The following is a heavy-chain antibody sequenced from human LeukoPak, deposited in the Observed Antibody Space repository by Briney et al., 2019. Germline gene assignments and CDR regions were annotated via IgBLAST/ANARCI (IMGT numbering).Heavy chain of an antibody. D-gene: IGHD1-1*01. CDR3: STQGSSDY. V-gene: IGHV3-30*02. CDR1: GFTFSSYG. Sequence: GGSLGLSCAASGFTFSSYGMHWVRQAPGKGLEWVAFIRYDGSNKYYADSVKGRFTISRDNSKNTLYLQMNSLRAEDTAVYYCSTQGSSDYWGQGTLVTVSS. CDR2: IRYDGSNK. J-gene: IGHJ4*02.